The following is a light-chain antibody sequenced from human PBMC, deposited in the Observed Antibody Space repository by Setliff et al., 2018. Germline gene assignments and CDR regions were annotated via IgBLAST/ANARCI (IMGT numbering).Light chain of an antibody. Sequence: QSVLTQPPSVSGSPGQSVTISCTGTYSDIGGHDRVSWYQQPPGAAPKLIIYEVFHRPSGVPVRFSGSKSGATASLTISGLQAEDEADYFCGSFSSTTTFYAFGPGTKVTVL. V-gene: IGLV2-18*02. CDR3: GSFSSTTTFYA. CDR1: YSDIGGHDR. CDR2: EVF. J-gene: IGLJ1*01.